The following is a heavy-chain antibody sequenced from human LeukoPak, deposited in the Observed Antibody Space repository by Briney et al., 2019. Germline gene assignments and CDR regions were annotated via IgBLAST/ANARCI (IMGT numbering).Heavy chain of an antibody. Sequence: SETLSLTCTVSGGSISGYYWSWIRQPPGKGLGXXXYIYYSGSTNYNPSLKSRVTISVDTSKNQFSLKLSSVTAADTAVYYCARTPNYGDYVWFYDYWGQGTLVTVSS. CDR1: GGSISGYY. V-gene: IGHV4-59*01. D-gene: IGHD4-17*01. J-gene: IGHJ4*02. CDR3: ARTPNYGDYVWFYDY. CDR2: IYYSGST.